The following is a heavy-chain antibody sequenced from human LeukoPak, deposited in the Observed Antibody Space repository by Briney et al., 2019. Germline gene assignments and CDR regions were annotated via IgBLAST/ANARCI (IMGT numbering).Heavy chain of an antibody. J-gene: IGHJ5*02. Sequence: PSETLSLTCTVSGGSIRSDGYYWGWIRQHPEKGLEWIGHIYSSGSTYYNPSLKSRVTISVDPSKNQFSLNLTAVTAADTAVYYCARKSRGYDFPWFDPWGQGILDTVSS. CDR2: IYSSGST. V-gene: IGHV4-31*03. CDR1: GGSIRSDGYY. CDR3: ARKSRGYDFPWFDP. D-gene: IGHD5-12*01.